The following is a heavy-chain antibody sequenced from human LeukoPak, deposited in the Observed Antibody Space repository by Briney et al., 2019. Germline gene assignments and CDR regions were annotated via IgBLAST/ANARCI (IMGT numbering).Heavy chain of an antibody. J-gene: IGHJ4*02. CDR1: GYSISSGYY. CDR2: IYHSGST. CDR3: ARDILGGEITFGGAQVPIYMDY. V-gene: IGHV4-38-2*02. Sequence: SETLSLTCTVSGYSISSGYYWGWIRQPPGKGLEWIGSIYHSGSTFYNPFLKSRVTISVDTSKNQFSLKLSSVTAADTAVYYCARDILGGEITFGGAQVPIYMDYWGQGTLVTVSS. D-gene: IGHD3-16*01.